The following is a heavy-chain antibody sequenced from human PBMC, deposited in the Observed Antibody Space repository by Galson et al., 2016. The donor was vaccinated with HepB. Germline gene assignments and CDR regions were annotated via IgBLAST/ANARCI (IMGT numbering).Heavy chain of an antibody. V-gene: IGHV3-21*04. Sequence: SLRLSCAASGFTFTTYNMNWVRQAPGKRLEWVSSFGTTTTYIYYADSVKGRFTISRDNAKNTLYLQMNSLRAEDTAVYYCARLRDSSGWYAPTLMDVWGQGTTVTVSS. D-gene: IGHD6-19*01. J-gene: IGHJ6*02. CDR2: FGTTTTYI. CDR3: ARLRDSSGWYAPTLMDV. CDR1: GFTFTTYN.